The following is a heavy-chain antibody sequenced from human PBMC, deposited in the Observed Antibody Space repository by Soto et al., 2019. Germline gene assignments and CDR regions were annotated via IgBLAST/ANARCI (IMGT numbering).Heavy chain of an antibody. CDR3: GSLVEF. V-gene: IGHV3-74*01. J-gene: IGHJ1*01. Sequence: EVHLVESGGGLVQPGGSLRLSCAASGFTFRYYWLHWVRQVPGRGPVWVSGINNDGSDTFDADFVEGRFTISRDNAKNTVYLQMDSLRAEDTAVSYCGSLVEFWGQGTLVTVPS. CDR1: GFTFRYYW. CDR2: INNDGSDT.